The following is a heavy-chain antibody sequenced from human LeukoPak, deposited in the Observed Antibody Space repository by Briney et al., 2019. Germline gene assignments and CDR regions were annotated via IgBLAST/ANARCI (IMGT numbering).Heavy chain of an antibody. J-gene: IGHJ3*02. CDR2: IYYSGST. CDR1: GGSISSGDYY. D-gene: IGHD3-9*01. CDR3: ARGAYDILTGYLDDAFDI. V-gene: IGHV4-30-4*01. Sequence: PSETLSLTCTVSGGSISSGDYYWSWIRQPPGKGLEWIGYIYYSGSTYYNPSLKSRVTISVDTSKNQFSLKLSSVTAADTAAYYCARGAYDILTGYLDDAFDIWGQGTMVTVSS.